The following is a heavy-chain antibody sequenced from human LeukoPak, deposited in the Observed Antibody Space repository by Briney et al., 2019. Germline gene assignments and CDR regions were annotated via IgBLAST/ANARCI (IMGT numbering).Heavy chain of an antibody. V-gene: IGHV1-18*01. D-gene: IGHD2-15*01. Sequence: GASVKVSCKASGYTFTSYGISWVRQAPGQGLEWMGWISAYNGNTNYTQKLQGRVTMTTDTSTSTAYMELRSLRSDDTAVYYCARDSGCSGGSCNNWFDPWGQGTLVTVSS. J-gene: IGHJ5*02. CDR1: GYTFTSYG. CDR2: ISAYNGNT. CDR3: ARDSGCSGGSCNNWFDP.